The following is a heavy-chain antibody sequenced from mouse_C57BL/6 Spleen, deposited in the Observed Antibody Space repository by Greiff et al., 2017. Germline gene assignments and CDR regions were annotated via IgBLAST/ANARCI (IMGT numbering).Heavy chain of an antibody. CDR3: ESGGNSWFAD. J-gene: IGHJ3*01. CDR1: GFTFSSYA. D-gene: IGHD2-1*01. CDR2: ISAGGSYT. V-gene: IGHV5-4*01. Sequence: EVQGVESGGGLVKPGGSLKLSCAASGFTFSSYAMSWVRQTPEKRLEWVATISAGGSYTYYPDNLKGRFTISRDNAKNNLYLQMNHLKSEDTAMYYCESGGNSWFADWGQGTLVTVSA.